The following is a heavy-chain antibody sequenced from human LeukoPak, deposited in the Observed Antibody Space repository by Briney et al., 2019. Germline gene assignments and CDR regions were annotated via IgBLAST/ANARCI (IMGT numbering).Heavy chain of an antibody. CDR2: MNPNSGNT. CDR3: ARDRAVPGDY. D-gene: IGHD6-19*01. Sequence: QATGXGXXXMGWMNPNSGNTGYAQKFQGRVTMARNTSISTAYMELSSLRSEDTAVYYCARDRAVPGDYWGQGTLVTVSS. J-gene: IGHJ4*02. V-gene: IGHV1-8*01.